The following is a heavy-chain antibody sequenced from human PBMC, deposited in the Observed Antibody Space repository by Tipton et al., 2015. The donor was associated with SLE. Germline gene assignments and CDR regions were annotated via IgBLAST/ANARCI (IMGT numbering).Heavy chain of an antibody. CDR2: IYHSGST. J-gene: IGHJ4*02. CDR3: ARGDPQGLEPFDY. CDR1: GGSISGYY. D-gene: IGHD1-1*01. V-gene: IGHV4-59*01. Sequence: TLSLTCTVSGGSISGYYWSWVRQPPGKGLEWIGYIYHSGSTNYNPSLRSRVTISVDTSKNQLSLQLSSVTTADTAVYYCARGDPQGLEPFDYWGQGTLVTVSS.